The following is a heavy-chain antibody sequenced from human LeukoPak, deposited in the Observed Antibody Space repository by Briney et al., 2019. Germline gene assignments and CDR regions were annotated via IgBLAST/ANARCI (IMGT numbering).Heavy chain of an antibody. CDR1: GFTFSSYS. V-gene: IGHV3-21*04. CDR3: ARAGYSSSWGNYYYYYYMDV. D-gene: IGHD6-13*01. J-gene: IGHJ6*03. Sequence: GGSLRLSCAASGFTFSSYSMNWVRQAPGKGLEWVSSISSSSSYIYYADSVKGRFTISRDNAKNSLYLQMNSLRAEDTALYHCARAGYSSSWGNYYYYYYMDVWGKGTTVTISS. CDR2: ISSSSSYI.